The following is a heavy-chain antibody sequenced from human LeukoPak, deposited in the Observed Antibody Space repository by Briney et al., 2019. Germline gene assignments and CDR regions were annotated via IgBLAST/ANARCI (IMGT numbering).Heavy chain of an antibody. Sequence: SETLSLTCTVSGGSISSYYWSWIRQPPGKGLEWIGYIYYSGSTSYNPSLKSRVTISVDASKNQFSLKLSSVTAADTAVYYCARGYSGSYGRFDYWGQGTLVTVSS. CDR3: ARGYSGSYGRFDY. CDR1: GGSISSYY. D-gene: IGHD1-26*01. V-gene: IGHV4-59*01. J-gene: IGHJ4*02. CDR2: IYYSGST.